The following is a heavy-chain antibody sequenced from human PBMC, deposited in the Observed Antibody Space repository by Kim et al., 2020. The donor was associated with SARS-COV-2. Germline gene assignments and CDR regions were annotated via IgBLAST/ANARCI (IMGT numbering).Heavy chain of an antibody. J-gene: IGHJ4*02. CDR2: IKQDGSEK. V-gene: IGHV3-7*03. D-gene: IGHD3-22*01. CDR3: ARRYYYDSSGYYFDY. CDR1: GFTFSSYW. Sequence: GGSLRLSCAASGFTFSSYWMSWVRQAPGKGLEWVANIKQDGSEKYYVDSVKGRFTISRDNAKNSLYLQMNSLRAEDTAVYYCARRYYYDSSGYYFDYWGQGTLVTVSS.